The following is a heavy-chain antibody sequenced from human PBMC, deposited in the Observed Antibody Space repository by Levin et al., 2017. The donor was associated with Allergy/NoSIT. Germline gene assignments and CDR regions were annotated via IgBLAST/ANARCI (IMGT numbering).Heavy chain of an antibody. V-gene: IGHV3-9*01. CDR1: GFTFDDYA. D-gene: IGHD6-19*01. CDR3: AKDTGAGYYYYYGMDV. CDR2: ISWNSGSI. Sequence: SLKISCAASGFTFDDYAMHWVRQAPGKGLEWVSGISWNSGSIGYADSVKGRFTISRDNAKNSLYLQMNSLRAEDTALYYCAKDTGAGYYYYYGMDVWGQGTTVTVSS. J-gene: IGHJ6*02.